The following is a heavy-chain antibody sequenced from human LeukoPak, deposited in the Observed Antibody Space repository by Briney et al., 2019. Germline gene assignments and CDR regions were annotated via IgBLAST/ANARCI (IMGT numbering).Heavy chain of an antibody. Sequence: GESLKISCKGSGYSFTSYWIGWVRQMPGKGLEWMGIIYPGDSDTRYSPSFQGQVTISADKSISTAYLQWSSLEASDTAMYYCARLRRLYRSSSGDFDYWGQGTLVTVSA. D-gene: IGHD6-6*01. J-gene: IGHJ4*02. V-gene: IGHV5-51*01. CDR2: IYPGDSDT. CDR1: GYSFTSYW. CDR3: ARLRRLYRSSSGDFDY.